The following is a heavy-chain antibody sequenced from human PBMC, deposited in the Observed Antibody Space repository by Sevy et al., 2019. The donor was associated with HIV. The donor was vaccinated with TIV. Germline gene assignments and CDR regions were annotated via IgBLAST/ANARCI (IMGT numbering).Heavy chain of an antibody. CDR2: ISYDGSNK. D-gene: IGHD6-13*01. Sequence: GGSLRLSCAASGFTSSSYAMHWVRQAPGKGLEWVAVISYDGSNKYYADSVKGRFTISRDNSKNTLYLQMNSLRAEDTAVYYCARERQQLVLLRADWFDPWGQGTLVTVSS. CDR3: ARERQQLVLLRADWFDP. J-gene: IGHJ5*02. CDR1: GFTSSSYA. V-gene: IGHV3-30-3*01.